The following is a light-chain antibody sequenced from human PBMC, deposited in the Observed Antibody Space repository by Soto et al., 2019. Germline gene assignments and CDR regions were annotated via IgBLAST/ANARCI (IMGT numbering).Light chain of an antibody. V-gene: IGKV1D-16*01. CDR3: QQYQTHPLT. CDR2: AAS. J-gene: IGKJ4*01. Sequence: DIQMTQSPSSLSASVGDRVTITCRASQPIRTWVAWYQQKPDQAPKTLISAASTLESGVPSRFNGSGSGTDFTLTISSLQPEDFATYYCQQYQTHPLTFGGGTMVDIK. CDR1: QPIRTW.